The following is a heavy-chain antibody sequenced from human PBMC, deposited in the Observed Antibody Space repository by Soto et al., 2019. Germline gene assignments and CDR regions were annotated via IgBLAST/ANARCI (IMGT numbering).Heavy chain of an antibody. Sequence: SETLSLTCTVSGGSMSNSNWWNWVRQSPGKGLEWIGEAHHSGRTNYNPSLKSRVTISVDKSKNHFSLKLSSVTAADTAVYYCARSEATGLDYWGQGTLVTVSS. CDR3: ARSEATGLDY. CDR2: AHHSGRT. CDR1: GGSMSNSNW. D-gene: IGHD1-26*01. J-gene: IGHJ4*02. V-gene: IGHV4-4*02.